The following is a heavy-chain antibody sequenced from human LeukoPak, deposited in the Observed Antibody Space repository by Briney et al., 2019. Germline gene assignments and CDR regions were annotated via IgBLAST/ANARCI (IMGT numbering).Heavy chain of an antibody. Sequence: PGGSLRLSCAASGFTFSDYYMSWIRQAPGKGLEWVSYITSSGSTIYYADSVKGRFTISRDNAKNSLYLQMNSLRAEDTAVYYCARGLSCGGDCYPGMDVWGQGTTVTVSS. CDR3: ARGLSCGGDCYPGMDV. V-gene: IGHV3-11*01. CDR2: ITSSGSTI. CDR1: GFTFSDYY. J-gene: IGHJ6*02. D-gene: IGHD2-21*02.